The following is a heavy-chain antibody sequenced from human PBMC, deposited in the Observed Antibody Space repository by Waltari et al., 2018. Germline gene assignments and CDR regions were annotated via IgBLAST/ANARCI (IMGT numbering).Heavy chain of an antibody. Sequence: EVQLVESGGGLVQPGGSLRLSCAASGFTFSSYAMSWVRQAPGKGLEWVSAISGSGGSTYYADSVKGRFTISRDNSKNTLYLQMNSLRSEDTAVYYCARGRPPDRYSGSYGWLNDYWGQGTLVTVSS. CDR1: GFTFSSYA. J-gene: IGHJ4*02. D-gene: IGHD1-26*01. CDR2: ISGSGGST. CDR3: ARGRPPDRYSGSYGWLNDY. V-gene: IGHV3-23*04.